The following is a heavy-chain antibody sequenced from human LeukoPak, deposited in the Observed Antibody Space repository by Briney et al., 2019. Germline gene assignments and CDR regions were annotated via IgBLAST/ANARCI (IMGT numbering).Heavy chain of an antibody. CDR2: IYSGGST. V-gene: IGHV3-66*02. D-gene: IGHD6-13*01. CDR3: ASHSSSWVYYYMDV. J-gene: IGHJ6*03. Sequence: PGGSLRLSCAASGFTVSSNYMSWVRQAPGKGLESVSVIYSGGSTYYADSVKGRFTISRDNSKNTLYLQMNSLRAEDTAVYYCASHSSSWVYYYMDVWGKGTTVTVSS. CDR1: GFTVSSNY.